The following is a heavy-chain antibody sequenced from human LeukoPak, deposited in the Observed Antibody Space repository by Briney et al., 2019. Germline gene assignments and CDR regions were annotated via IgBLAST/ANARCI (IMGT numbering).Heavy chain of an antibody. CDR1: GSSISDNYY. D-gene: IGHD3-3*01. CDR2: VYHSGST. J-gene: IGHJ5*02. Sequence: SETLSLTCTIFGSSISDNYYWGWIRRRPGQGLEWIGRVYHSGSTYYNPSLKSRVTLSVDTSNNHFSQKLRSVTAADTAVYYCARHNYYHFWSTLNWLDPWGPGTLVTVSP. V-gene: IGHV4-38-2*02. CDR3: ARHNYYHFWSTLNWLDP.